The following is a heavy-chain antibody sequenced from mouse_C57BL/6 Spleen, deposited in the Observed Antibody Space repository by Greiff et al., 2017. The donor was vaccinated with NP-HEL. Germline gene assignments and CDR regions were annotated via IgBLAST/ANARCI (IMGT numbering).Heavy chain of an antibody. Sequence: VQGVESGAELVRPGTSVKVSCKASGYAFTNYLIEWVKQRPGQGLEWIGVINPGSGGTNYNEKFKGTATLTADKSSSTAYMQLSSLTSEDSAVYFCARGRTGYFDYWGQGTTLTVSS. J-gene: IGHJ2*01. CDR1: GYAFTNYL. CDR3: ARGRTGYFDY. D-gene: IGHD4-1*01. CDR2: INPGSGGT. V-gene: IGHV1-54*01.